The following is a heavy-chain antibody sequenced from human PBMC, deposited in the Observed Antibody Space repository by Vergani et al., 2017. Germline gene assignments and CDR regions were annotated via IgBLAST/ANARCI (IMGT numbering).Heavy chain of an antibody. CDR2: INHSGST. V-gene: IGHV4-34*01. D-gene: IGHD2-21*02. CDR1: GGSFSGYY. J-gene: IGHJ4*02. CDR3: ASGLRVTSLGY. Sequence: QVQLQQWGAGLLKPSETLSLTCAVYGGSFSGYYWSWIRQPPGKGLEWIGEINHSGSTNYNPSLKSRVTISVDTSKNQFSLKLSSVTAADTVVYYCASGLRVTSLGYWGQGTLVTVSS.